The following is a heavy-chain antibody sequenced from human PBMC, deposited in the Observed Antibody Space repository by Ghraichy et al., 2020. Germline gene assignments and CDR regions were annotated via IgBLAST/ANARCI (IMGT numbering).Heavy chain of an antibody. D-gene: IGHD5-24*01. Sequence: SETLSLTCTVSGASISDYYWTWIRQPPGKGLEWIGYIHYSGITNYNLALKSRVTISVDTSKNQFSLDLRSVTAADTAVYYCARGHDGYSYWGQGTLITVSS. CDR1: GASISDYY. J-gene: IGHJ4*02. CDR3: ARGHDGYSY. V-gene: IGHV4-59*01. CDR2: IHYSGIT.